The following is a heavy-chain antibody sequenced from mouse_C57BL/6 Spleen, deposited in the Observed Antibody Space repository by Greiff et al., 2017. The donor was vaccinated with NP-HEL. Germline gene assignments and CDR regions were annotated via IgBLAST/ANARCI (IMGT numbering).Heavy chain of an antibody. J-gene: IGHJ1*03. Sequence: EVKLMESGGGLVKPGGSLKLSCAASGFTFSSYAMSWVRQTPEKRLEWVATISDGGSYTYYPDNVKGRFTISRDNAKNNLYLQMSHLKSEDTAMYYCARDYYGSSYGWYFDVWGTGTTVTVSS. CDR3: ARDYYGSSYGWYFDV. D-gene: IGHD1-1*01. CDR1: GFTFSSYA. CDR2: ISDGGSYT. V-gene: IGHV5-4*03.